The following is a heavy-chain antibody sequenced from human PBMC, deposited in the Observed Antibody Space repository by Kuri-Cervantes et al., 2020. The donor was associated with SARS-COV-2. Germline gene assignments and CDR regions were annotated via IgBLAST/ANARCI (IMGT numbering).Heavy chain of an antibody. CDR1: GFTFSSYA. D-gene: IGHD2-2*01. Sequence: GESLKISCAASGFTFSSYAMHWVRQAPGKGLEWVAVISYDGSNKYYADSVKGRFTISRDNSKNTLYLQMNSLRAEDTAVYYRARAYCSSTSCQLDYWGQGTLVTVSS. CDR3: ARAYCSSTSCQLDY. CDR2: ISYDGSNK. J-gene: IGHJ4*02. V-gene: IGHV3-30-3*01.